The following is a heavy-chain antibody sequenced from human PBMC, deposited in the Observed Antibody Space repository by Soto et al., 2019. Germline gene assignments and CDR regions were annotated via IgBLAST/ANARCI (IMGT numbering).Heavy chain of an antibody. D-gene: IGHD6-13*01. CDR2: IYHSGST. J-gene: IGHJ4*02. Sequence: SETLSLTCAVSGGSISSSIWWSWVRQHPGKGLEWIGEIYHSGSTNYNPSLKSRVTISVDKSKNQFSLNLSSVTAADTAVYYCARVFTPNIAAAGTFDYWGQGTLVTVSS. CDR1: GGSISSSIW. V-gene: IGHV4-4*02. CDR3: ARVFTPNIAAAGTFDY.